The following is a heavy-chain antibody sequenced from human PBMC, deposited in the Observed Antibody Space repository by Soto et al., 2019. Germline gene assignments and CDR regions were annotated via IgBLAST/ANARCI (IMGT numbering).Heavy chain of an antibody. D-gene: IGHD3-10*01. CDR3: ARASGESYPGSRVFDS. V-gene: IGHV3-23*01. Sequence: GSLRLSCVASGFTFSSNAMTWVRQAPAKGLEWVSVITNTGGDKIYADSVKGRFVISRDNSKKTLYLQMNFLRAEDTAIYYCARASGESYPGSRVFDSWGQGTRVTVSS. J-gene: IGHJ4*02. CDR2: ITNTGGDK. CDR1: GFTFSSNA.